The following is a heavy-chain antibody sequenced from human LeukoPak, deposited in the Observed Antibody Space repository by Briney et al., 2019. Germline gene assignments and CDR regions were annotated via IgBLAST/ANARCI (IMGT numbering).Heavy chain of an antibody. CDR1: GYTFTTYA. Sequence: ASVKVSCKASGYTFTTYAIHWVRQAPGQSLEWMGWINTGNGNTKYSQNFQGRVTITRDTSASTAYMDLTSLESEDTAVYYCARAWTPDIAVAGIFDSWGQGALVTVSS. CDR2: INTGNGNT. V-gene: IGHV1-3*04. CDR3: ARAWTPDIAVAGIFDS. D-gene: IGHD6-19*01. J-gene: IGHJ4*02.